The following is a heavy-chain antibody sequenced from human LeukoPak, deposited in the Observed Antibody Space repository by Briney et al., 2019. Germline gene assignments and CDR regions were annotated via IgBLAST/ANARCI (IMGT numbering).Heavy chain of an antibody. CDR3: TTTSGTSPIDF. Sequence: SETLSLTCTVSGGSISSYYWTWIRQPPGKGLEWIGYIHYSRGTNYNPSLRSRVTMSIDTSKNQFSLELTSVTAADTAIYYCTTTSGTSPIDFWGQGALVTVSS. CDR2: IHYSRGT. CDR1: GGSISSYY. D-gene: IGHD6-6*01. J-gene: IGHJ4*02. V-gene: IGHV4-59*01.